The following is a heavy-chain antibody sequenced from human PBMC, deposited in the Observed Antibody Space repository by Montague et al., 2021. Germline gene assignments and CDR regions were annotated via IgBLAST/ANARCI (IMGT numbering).Heavy chain of an antibody. Sequence: SETLSLTCTVSGGSINIGTYYWGWFRQPPGKGLEWIGNIDSRGKSSYTPSLKSRVAISLDKSRNHFSLRLTSVTAADTAIYFCARRTQYPVHWELETDNWGQGTLVIVSS. D-gene: IGHD7-27*01. CDR3: ARRTQYPVHWELETDN. CDR1: GGSINIGTYY. J-gene: IGHJ4*02. CDR2: IDSRGKS. V-gene: IGHV4-39*02.